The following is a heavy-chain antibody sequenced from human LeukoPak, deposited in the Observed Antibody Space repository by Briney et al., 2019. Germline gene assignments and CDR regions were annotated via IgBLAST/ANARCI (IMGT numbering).Heavy chain of an antibody. V-gene: IGHV4-59*01. J-gene: IGHJ6*02. CDR1: GGSISSYY. Sequence: SETLSLTCTISGGSISSYYWSWIRQPPGKGLEWIGYIYYSGSTNYNPSLKSRVTISVDTSKNQFSLKLSSVTAADPAVYYCARVRSGSYYNLVYYGMDVWGQGTTVTVSS. D-gene: IGHD3-10*01. CDR3: ARVRSGSYYNLVYYGMDV. CDR2: IYYSGST.